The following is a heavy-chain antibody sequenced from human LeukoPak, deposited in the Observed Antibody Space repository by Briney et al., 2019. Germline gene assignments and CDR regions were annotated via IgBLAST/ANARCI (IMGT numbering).Heavy chain of an antibody. J-gene: IGHJ4*02. D-gene: IGHD4-11*01. CDR2: ITAYNGNT. V-gene: IGHV1-18*01. CDR3: ARLGGYSNYPEYYFDY. CDR1: GYTFTSYG. Sequence: ASVKVSYKASGYTFTSYGISWVRQAPGRGLEWMGWITAYNGNTNYALKLQGRVTMTTDTSTSTAYMELRSLRSDDTAVYYCARLGGYSNYPEYYFDYWGQGTLVTVSS.